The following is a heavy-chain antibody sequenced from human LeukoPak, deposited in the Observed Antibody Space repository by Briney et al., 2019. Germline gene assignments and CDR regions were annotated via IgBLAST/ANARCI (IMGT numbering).Heavy chain of an antibody. D-gene: IGHD3-10*01. Sequence: ASVRVSCKASGYTFTSYAMHWVRQAPGQRLEGMGWINAGNGNTKYSQKFQGRVTITRDTSASTAYMELSSLRSEDTAVYYCARGYYYGSGTYEFGFDYWGQGTLVTVSS. J-gene: IGHJ4*02. V-gene: IGHV1-3*01. CDR1: GYTFTSYA. CDR2: INAGNGNT. CDR3: ARGYYYGSGTYEFGFDY.